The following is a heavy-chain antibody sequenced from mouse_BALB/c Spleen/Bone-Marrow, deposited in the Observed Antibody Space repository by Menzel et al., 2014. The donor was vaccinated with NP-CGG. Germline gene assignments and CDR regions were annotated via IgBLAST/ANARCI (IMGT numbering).Heavy chain of an antibody. D-gene: IGHD2-1*01. CDR3: ARGNYEAMDY. J-gene: IGHJ4*01. CDR1: GYTFTNYW. Sequence: QVQLQQPGAELAKPGASVKMSCKASGYTFTNYWMHWVKQRPGQGLEWIGYINPSTGNTEYNQKFKDMATLTADKSSNTAFMQLSSLTSEDSAVYFCARGNYEAMDYWGQGTSVTVSS. CDR2: INPSTGNT. V-gene: IGHV1-7*01.